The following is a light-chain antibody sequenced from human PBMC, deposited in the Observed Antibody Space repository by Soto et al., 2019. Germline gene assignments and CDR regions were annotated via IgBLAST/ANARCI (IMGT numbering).Light chain of an antibody. J-gene: IGKJ4*01. CDR3: QQYNHYSGLT. CDR1: QSISSW. CDR2: KAS. Sequence: DIQMTQSPYNLSASIGDQVAITRRASQSISSWLAWYQQKPGKAPKLLIYKASGLESGVPSRFSGSGSGTEFTLTISSLQPDDFATYYCQQYNHYSGLTFGGGTKVDI. V-gene: IGKV1-5*03.